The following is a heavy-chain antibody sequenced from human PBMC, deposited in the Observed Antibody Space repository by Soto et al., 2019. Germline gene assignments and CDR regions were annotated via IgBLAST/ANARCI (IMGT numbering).Heavy chain of an antibody. J-gene: IGHJ4*02. Sequence: QLQLQESGSGLVKPSQTLSLTCAVSGGSINTATHSWSWIRQPPGKGLEWIGYIYHSGSTYYNPSVKSRVTISIDKSNHQWSLRLSSVTAADTAVYYGARGGGGTTTGDDYWGQGILVTVSS. V-gene: IGHV4-30-2*01. CDR1: GGSINTATHS. CDR3: ARGGGGTTTGDDY. D-gene: IGHD1-26*01. CDR2: IYHSGST.